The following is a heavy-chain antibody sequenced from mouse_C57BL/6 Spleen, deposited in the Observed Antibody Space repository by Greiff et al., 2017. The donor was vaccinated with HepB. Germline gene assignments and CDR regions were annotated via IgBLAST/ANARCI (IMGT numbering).Heavy chain of an antibody. CDR3: ATIYYGYPY. D-gene: IGHD2-2*01. J-gene: IGHJ4*01. CDR2: IYPRSGNT. Sequence: QVQLQQSGAELARPGASVKLSCKASGYTFTSYGISWVKQRTGQGLEWIGEIYPRSGNTYYNEKFKGKATLTADKSSSTAYMELRSLTSEDSAVYFCATIYYGYPYWGQGTSVTVAS. CDR1: GYTFTSYG. V-gene: IGHV1-81*01.